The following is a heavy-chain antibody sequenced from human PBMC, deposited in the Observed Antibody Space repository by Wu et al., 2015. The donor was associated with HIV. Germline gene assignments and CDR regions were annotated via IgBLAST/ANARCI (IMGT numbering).Heavy chain of an antibody. CDR3: VRPFAWFGESPHAFDI. D-gene: IGHD3-10*01. V-gene: IGHV1-18*04. CDR1: GYTFNSYF. J-gene: IGHJ3*02. CDR2: ISAYNGNT. Sequence: QVRLVQSGTEVARPGTSVKISCQASGYTFNSYFLHWVRQAPGQGLEWMGWISAYNGNTKYAQKLQGRVSMTTDTSTSTVYMELRSLRSDDTAVYYCVRPFAWFGESPHAFDIWGQGTVVTVSS.